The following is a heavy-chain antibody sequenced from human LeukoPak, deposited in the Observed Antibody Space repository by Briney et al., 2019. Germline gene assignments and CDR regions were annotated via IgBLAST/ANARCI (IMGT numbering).Heavy chain of an antibody. Sequence: PSETLSLTCTVSGGSISSSSYYWGWIRQPPGKGLEWIGDIYYSGSTYYNPSLKSRVTISVDTSKNQFSLKLSSVTAADTAVYYCARHGTYCSSTSCYSDAFDIWGQGTVVTVSS. J-gene: IGHJ3*02. CDR1: GGSISSSSYY. CDR2: IYYSGST. V-gene: IGHV4-39*01. D-gene: IGHD2-2*01. CDR3: ARHGTYCSSTSCYSDAFDI.